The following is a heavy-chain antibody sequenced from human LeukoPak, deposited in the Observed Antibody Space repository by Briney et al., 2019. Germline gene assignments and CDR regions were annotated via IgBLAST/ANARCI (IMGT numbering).Heavy chain of an antibody. D-gene: IGHD5-24*01. CDR1: GFTFSTYE. J-gene: IGHJ4*02. Sequence: PGGSLRLSCAASGFTFSTYEMNWVRQAPGKGLEWVSYISGSGSTIYYADSVKGRFTFSRDNANNSLYLQMNSLRAEDTAVYYCVRSRWLQLGYFDCWGQGILVTVSS. V-gene: IGHV3-48*03. CDR2: ISGSGSTI. CDR3: VRSRWLQLGYFDC.